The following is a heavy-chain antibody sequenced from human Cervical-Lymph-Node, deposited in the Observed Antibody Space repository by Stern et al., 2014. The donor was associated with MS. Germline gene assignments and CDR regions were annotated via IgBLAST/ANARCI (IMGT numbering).Heavy chain of an antibody. V-gene: IGHV3-11*01. CDR3: ARASYYGSGSHAYY. D-gene: IGHD3-10*01. Sequence: VQPVESGGGLVKPGGSLSLSCSASGFTFSDYYMAWIRQAPGKGLEWISDITMAGTMYYADSVKGRFTISRDNAKNSLNLQMNSLRAEDTAIYYCARASYYGSGSHAYYWGQGTLVTVSS. J-gene: IGHJ4*02. CDR1: GFTFSDYY. CDR2: ITMAGTM.